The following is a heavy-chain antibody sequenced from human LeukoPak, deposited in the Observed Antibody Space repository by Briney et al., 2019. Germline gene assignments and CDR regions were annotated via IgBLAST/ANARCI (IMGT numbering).Heavy chain of an antibody. CDR2: ISGSGGST. V-gene: IGHV3-23*01. CDR3: AKSPYSSSWYFDY. CDR1: GFTFSSYA. D-gene: IGHD6-13*01. Sequence: GGSLRLSCAASGFTFSSYAMSWVRQAPGKGLEWVSAISGSGGSTYYADSVKGRFTISRDNSKNTLYLQMNSLRAEDMAVYYCAKSPYSSSWYFDYWGQGTLVTVSS. J-gene: IGHJ4*02.